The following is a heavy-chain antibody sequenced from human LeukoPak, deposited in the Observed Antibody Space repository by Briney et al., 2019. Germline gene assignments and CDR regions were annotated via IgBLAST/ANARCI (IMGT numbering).Heavy chain of an antibody. D-gene: IGHD6-19*01. CDR2: IYYSGST. V-gene: IGHV4-59*01. CDR1: GGSISSYY. J-gene: IGHJ6*03. Sequence: PPETLSLTCTVSGGSISSYYWSWIRQPPGKGLEWIGYIYYSGSTNYNPSLKSRVTISVDTSKNQFSLKLSSVTAADTAVYYCARTPGIAVAGSPGYYMDVWGKGTTVTVSS. CDR3: ARTPGIAVAGSPGYYMDV.